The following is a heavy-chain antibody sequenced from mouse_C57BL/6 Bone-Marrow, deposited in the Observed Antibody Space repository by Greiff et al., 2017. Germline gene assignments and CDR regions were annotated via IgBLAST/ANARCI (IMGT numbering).Heavy chain of an antibody. Sequence: VQLQQSGAELVRPGASVKLSCTASGFNIKDDYMHWVKQRPEQGLEWIGWIDPENGDTEYASKFQGKATITADTSSNTAYLQLSSLTSEDTAVYYCTTEEWLRRGYVGVWGRGTTVTVSA. J-gene: IGHJ1*03. CDR3: TTEEWLRRGYVGV. CDR1: GFNIKDDY. D-gene: IGHD2-2*01. CDR2: IDPENGDT. V-gene: IGHV14-4*01.